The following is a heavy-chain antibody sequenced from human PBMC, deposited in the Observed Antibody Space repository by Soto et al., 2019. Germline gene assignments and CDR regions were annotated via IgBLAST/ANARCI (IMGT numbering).Heavy chain of an antibody. V-gene: IGHV3-30*18. CDR1: GFTFSSYG. CDR2: ISYDGSNK. J-gene: IGHJ4*02. CDR3: AKDAGSGWEPTDY. D-gene: IGHD6-19*01. Sequence: HPRGSLRLSCAASGFTFSSYGMHWVRQAPGKGLEWVAVISYDGSNKYYADSVKGRFTISRDNSKNTLYLQMNSLRAEDTAVYYCAKDAGSGWEPTDYWGQGTLVNVSS.